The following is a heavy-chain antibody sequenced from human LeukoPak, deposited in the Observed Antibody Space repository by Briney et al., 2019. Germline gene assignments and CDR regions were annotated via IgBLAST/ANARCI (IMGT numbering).Heavy chain of an antibody. D-gene: IGHD3-10*01. J-gene: IGHJ6*02. CDR3: ARERALQNSGYCYYYGMDV. CDR1: GFTFSSYW. Sequence: GGSLRLSCAASGFTFSSYWMSWVRQAPGKGLEWVANIKQDGSEKYYVDSVKGRFTISRDNAKNSLYLQMNSLRAEDTAVYYCARERALQNSGYCYYYGMDVWGQGTTVTVSS. V-gene: IGHV3-7*01. CDR2: IKQDGSEK.